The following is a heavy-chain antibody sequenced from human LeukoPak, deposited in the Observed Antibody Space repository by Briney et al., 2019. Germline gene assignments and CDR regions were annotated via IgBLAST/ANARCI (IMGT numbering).Heavy chain of an antibody. CDR2: IWSDGNNK. Sequence: GGSLRLSCAASGFTFSSYGMHWVRQAPGKGLEWVAVIWSDGNNKFYVDSVKGRFTISRDNSKNTLYLQMNSLRDEDTAVYYCARVQAIDSSSWYERGHLDYWGQGTLVTVSS. J-gene: IGHJ4*02. V-gene: IGHV3-33*01. D-gene: IGHD6-13*01. CDR1: GFTFSSYG. CDR3: ARVQAIDSSSWYERGHLDY.